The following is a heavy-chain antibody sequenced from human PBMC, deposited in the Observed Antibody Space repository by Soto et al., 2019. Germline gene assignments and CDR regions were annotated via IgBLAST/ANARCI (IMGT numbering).Heavy chain of an antibody. CDR3: ARRGPYSSSPLSNAFDI. J-gene: IGHJ3*02. V-gene: IGHV1-18*01. CDR1: GYTFTSYG. CDR2: TSIYNGNT. D-gene: IGHD6-6*01. Sequence: ASGKVSCKASGYTFTSYGISWVRQAPGQVLEWMGWTSIYNGNTNYAQKLQGRVTMTTDTSTSTAYMDLRSLRSDDTAVYYCARRGPYSSSPLSNAFDIWGQGTMVTVSS.